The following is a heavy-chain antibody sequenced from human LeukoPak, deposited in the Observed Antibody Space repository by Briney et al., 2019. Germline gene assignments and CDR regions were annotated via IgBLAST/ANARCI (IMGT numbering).Heavy chain of an antibody. V-gene: IGHV3-23*01. D-gene: IGHD3-10*01. Sequence: GGSLRLSCAASGFTFSSYAMSWVRQAPGKGLEWVSAISGSGGSTYYADSVKGRFTISRDNAKNSLYLQMNSLRAEDTAVYYCARDYYGSGSYYNGIDYWGQGTLVTVSS. J-gene: IGHJ4*02. CDR3: ARDYYGSGSYYNGIDY. CDR1: GFTFSSYA. CDR2: ISGSGGST.